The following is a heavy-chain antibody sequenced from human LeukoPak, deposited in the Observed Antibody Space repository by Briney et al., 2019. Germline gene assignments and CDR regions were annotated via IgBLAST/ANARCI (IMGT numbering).Heavy chain of an antibody. J-gene: IGHJ4*02. V-gene: IGHV3-7*05. D-gene: IGHD2-15*01. CDR1: GFSFSNFW. CDR3: ATEKMLRY. Sequence: GGSLRLSRVASGFSFSNFWMSWVRQAPGKGLEWVANINRDGSEIYYVDSVKGRFTISRDNAKNSLYLQMNSLRAEDTAVYYCATEKMLRYWGQGTLVTVSS. CDR2: INRDGSEI.